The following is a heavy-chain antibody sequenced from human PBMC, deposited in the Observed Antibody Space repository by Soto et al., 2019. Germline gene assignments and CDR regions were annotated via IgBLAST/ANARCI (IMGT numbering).Heavy chain of an antibody. CDR2: SYHSGST. CDR3: ARVPSP. CDR1: GGSISSGGYS. Sequence: QLQLQESGSGLVKPSQTLSLTCAVSGGSISSGGYSWSWIRQPPGKGLEWIGYSYHSGSTSYNPSLKSRCTIAVDRSKNLFSLEPSSVTAADTAVYYCARVPSPWGQGALVSVSS. J-gene: IGHJ5*02. V-gene: IGHV4-30-2*01.